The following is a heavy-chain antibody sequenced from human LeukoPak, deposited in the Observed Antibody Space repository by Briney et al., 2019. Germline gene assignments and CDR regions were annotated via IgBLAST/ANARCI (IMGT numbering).Heavy chain of an antibody. CDR1: GFTFSSYA. V-gene: IGHV3-64*01. J-gene: IGHJ4*02. Sequence: GGSLRLSCAASGFTFSSYAMHWVRQAPGKGLEYVPSISTNGGSTYYANSVKGRFTISRDNSKNMLYLQMGSLRAEDMAVYYCARDSMTTVTTYTFGDYWGQGTLVTVSS. CDR3: ARDSMTTVTTYTFGDY. D-gene: IGHD4-17*01. CDR2: ISTNGGST.